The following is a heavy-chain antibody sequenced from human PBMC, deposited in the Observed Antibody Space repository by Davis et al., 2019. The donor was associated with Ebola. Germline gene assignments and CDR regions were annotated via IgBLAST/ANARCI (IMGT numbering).Heavy chain of an antibody. D-gene: IGHD3/OR15-3a*01. V-gene: IGHV3-30*09. CDR1: GFSFNSYA. CDR2: ISHDGRQE. CDR3: ARALYHEVLDQ. J-gene: IGHJ4*02. Sequence: PGGSLRLSCAASGFSFNSYAMHWVRQGPGKGLEWVALISHDGRQEFYADSVKGRFAISRDNSENTLYLQMNSLTAADTAVYYCARALYHEVLDQWGQGTPVTVSS.